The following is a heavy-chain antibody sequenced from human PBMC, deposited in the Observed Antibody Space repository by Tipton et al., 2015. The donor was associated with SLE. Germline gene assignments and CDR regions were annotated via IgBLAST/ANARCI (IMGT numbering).Heavy chain of an antibody. V-gene: IGHV4-59*01. J-gene: IGHJ6*03. CDR2: IYYSGST. CDR1: GGPISSYY. CDR3: ARARRQPRGYYYYYMDV. Sequence: TLSLTCTVSGGPISSYYWSWIRQPPGKGLEWIGYIYYSGSTNYNPSLKSRVTISVDTSKNQFSLKLSSVTAADTAVYYCARARRQPRGYYYYYMDVWGKGTTVTVSS.